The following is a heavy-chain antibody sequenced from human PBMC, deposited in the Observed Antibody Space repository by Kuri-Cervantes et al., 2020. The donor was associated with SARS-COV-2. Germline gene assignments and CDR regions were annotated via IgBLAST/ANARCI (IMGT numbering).Heavy chain of an antibody. Sequence: GESLKISCVGSGFSFSTYAMSWVRQAPGKGLEWVANIKQDGSEKYYVDSVKGRFTISRDNAKNSLYLQMNSLRAEDTAVYYCARDKVVDYWGQGTLVTVSS. D-gene: IGHD2-15*01. V-gene: IGHV3-7*01. CDR3: ARDKVVDY. CDR2: IKQDGSEK. J-gene: IGHJ4*02. CDR1: GFSFSTYA.